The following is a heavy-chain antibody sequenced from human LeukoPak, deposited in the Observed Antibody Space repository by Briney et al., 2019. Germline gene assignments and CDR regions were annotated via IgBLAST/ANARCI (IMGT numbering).Heavy chain of an antibody. CDR2: IYRSGST. D-gene: IGHD2-21*02. Sequence: PSGTLSLTCAVSGGSISSSNWWSWVRQPPGKGLEWIGEIYRSGSTNYNPSLKSRVTVSVDTSKNQFSLKVRSVTAADTAVYYCARTYCGGDCRGYYYYYYMDVWGKGTTVTISS. CDR3: ARTYCGGDCRGYYYYYYMDV. V-gene: IGHV4-4*02. CDR1: GGSISSSNW. J-gene: IGHJ6*03.